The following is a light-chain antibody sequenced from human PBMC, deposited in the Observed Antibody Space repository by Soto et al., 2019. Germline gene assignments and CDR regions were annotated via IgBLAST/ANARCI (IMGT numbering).Light chain of an antibody. J-gene: IGKJ4*01. Sequence: DIQMTQSPSSLSASVGDRVTITCQASQDISNYLNWYQQKPGKAPKLLIYDPSNLETRVPSRFSGSGSGTDFTFTISSLQPEDIATYYCQQYDNPNLTVTFGGGTKVEIK. CDR2: DPS. CDR1: QDISNY. CDR3: QQYDNPNLTVT. V-gene: IGKV1-33*01.